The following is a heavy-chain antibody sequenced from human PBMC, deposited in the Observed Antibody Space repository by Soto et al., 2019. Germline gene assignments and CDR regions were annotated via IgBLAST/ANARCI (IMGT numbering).Heavy chain of an antibody. V-gene: IGHV4-4*02. Sequence: ASETLCLTCAVSGGSISSSNWWSWVRQPPGKGLEWIGEIYHSGSTNYNPSLKSRATISVDKSKNQFSLKLSSVTAADTAVYYCARSLGWYGNYGMDVWGEGTTVTVSS. D-gene: IGHD6-19*01. CDR1: GGSISSSNW. CDR2: IYHSGST. J-gene: IGHJ6*04. CDR3: ARSLGWYGNYGMDV.